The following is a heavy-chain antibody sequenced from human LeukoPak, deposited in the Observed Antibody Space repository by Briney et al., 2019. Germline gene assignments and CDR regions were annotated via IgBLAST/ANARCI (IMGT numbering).Heavy chain of an antibody. CDR1: GGTFSSYA. D-gene: IGHD6-6*01. V-gene: IGHV1-18*01. Sequence: ASVKVSCKASGGTFSSYAISWVRQAPGQGLEWMGWISAYNGNTNYAQKLQGRVTMTTDTSTSTAYMEPRSLRSDDTAVYYCARAEIAASFDPWGQGTLVTVSS. CDR3: ARAEIAASFDP. CDR2: ISAYNGNT. J-gene: IGHJ5*02.